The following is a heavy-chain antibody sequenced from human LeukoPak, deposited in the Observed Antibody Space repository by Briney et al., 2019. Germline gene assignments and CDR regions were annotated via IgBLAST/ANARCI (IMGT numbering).Heavy chain of an antibody. Sequence: GGSLRLSCAASGFTVGNSYMNWVRQAPGKGLEWVSTIYSGGDTYYPGSVKGRFTISRENAKNSLYLQMNSLRAGDTAVYYCARGCSSTSCLDYWGQGTLVTVSS. CDR3: ARGCSSTSCLDY. J-gene: IGHJ4*02. V-gene: IGHV3-13*01. CDR1: GFTVGNSY. CDR2: IYSGGDT. D-gene: IGHD2-2*01.